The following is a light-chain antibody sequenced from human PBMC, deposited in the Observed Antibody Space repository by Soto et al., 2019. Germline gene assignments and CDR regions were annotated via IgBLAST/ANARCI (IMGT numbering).Light chain of an antibody. J-gene: IGLJ3*02. CDR2: EVN. V-gene: IGLV2-14*01. Sequence: QSALTQPASVSGSRGQSITISCTGTSSDVGGYEFVSWYQQSPGKAPKLLIYEVNNRPSGVSNRFSGSKSGNTASLTISGRQAEDEADYYCCSYTTIGTWVFGGGTKLTVL. CDR3: CSYTTIGTWV. CDR1: SSDVGGYEF.